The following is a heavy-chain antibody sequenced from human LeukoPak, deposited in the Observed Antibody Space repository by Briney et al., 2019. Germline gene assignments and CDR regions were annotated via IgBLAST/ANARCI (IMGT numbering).Heavy chain of an antibody. CDR3: ARDTGLLLWFGERRFVY. CDR1: GYTFTGYY. J-gene: IGHJ4*02. V-gene: IGHV1-2*02. D-gene: IGHD3-10*01. Sequence: GASVKVSCKASGYTFTGYYMHWVRQAPGQGLEWMGWINPNSGGTNYAQKFQGRVTMTRDTSISTAYMELSRLRSDDTAVYYCARDTGLLLWFGERRFVYWGQGTLVTVSS. CDR2: INPNSGGT.